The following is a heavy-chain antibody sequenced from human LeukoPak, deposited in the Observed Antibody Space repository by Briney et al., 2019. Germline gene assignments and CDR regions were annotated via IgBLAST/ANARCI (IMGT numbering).Heavy chain of an antibody. CDR3: ARDVISYYYDSSGSPIGSHFDY. D-gene: IGHD3-22*01. Sequence: GASVKVSCKASGYTFIGYYMNWVRQAPGQGLEWMGRINPNSGDTSYAQKFQGRVTMTRDTSTSTVYMDLSSLTSEDTAVYYCARDVISYYYDSSGSPIGSHFDYWGQGTLVTVSS. CDR2: INPNSGDT. CDR1: GYTFIGYY. V-gene: IGHV1-2*06. J-gene: IGHJ4*02.